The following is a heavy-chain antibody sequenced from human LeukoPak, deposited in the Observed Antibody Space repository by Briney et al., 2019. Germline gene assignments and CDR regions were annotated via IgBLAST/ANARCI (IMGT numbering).Heavy chain of an antibody. CDR1: GFIFSRYA. J-gene: IGHJ3*02. Sequence: PGESLRLSCAASGFIFSRYAMSWVRQAPGKGLEWVSSISGSGTGTYYADSVKGRFTISRDNSKNTLSLQMNSLRAEDTAVYYCAKEVVSLWFGESLDAFDIWGQGTMVTVSS. CDR3: AKEVVSLWFGESLDAFDI. CDR2: ISGSGTGT. V-gene: IGHV3-23*01. D-gene: IGHD3-10*01.